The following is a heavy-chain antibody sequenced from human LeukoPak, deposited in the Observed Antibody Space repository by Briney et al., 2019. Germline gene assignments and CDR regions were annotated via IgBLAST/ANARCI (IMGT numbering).Heavy chain of an antibody. D-gene: IGHD3-22*01. CDR1: GVSLSSSSYY. CDR3: AKGLKYYDSSGYYFGY. V-gene: IGHV3-23*01. Sequence: AETPSLTCTLSGVSLSSSSYYWRWIRQPPAKGLEWVSAISGSGRSTYYADSVKGRFTISRDNSKNTLYLQMNSLRAEDTAVYYWAKGLKYYDSSGYYFGYWGQGTLVTVSS. J-gene: IGHJ4*02. CDR2: ISGSGRST.